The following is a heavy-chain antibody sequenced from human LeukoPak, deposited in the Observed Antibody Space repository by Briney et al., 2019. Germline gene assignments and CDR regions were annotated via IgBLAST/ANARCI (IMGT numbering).Heavy chain of an antibody. V-gene: IGHV4-59*06. CDR1: GGSISSYY. CDR3: ARGDDSSGYSFDY. D-gene: IGHD3-22*01. Sequence: SETLSLTCTVSGGSISSYYWSWIRQHPGKGLEWIGYIYYSGSTYYNPSLKSRVTISVDTSKNQFSLKLSSVTAADTAVYYCARGDDSSGYSFDYWGQGTLVTVSS. CDR2: IYYSGST. J-gene: IGHJ4*02.